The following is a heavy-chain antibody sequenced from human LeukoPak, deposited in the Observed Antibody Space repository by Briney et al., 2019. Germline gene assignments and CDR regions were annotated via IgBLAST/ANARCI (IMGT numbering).Heavy chain of an antibody. D-gene: IGHD3-3*01. Sequence: GASVNVSCKASGYTFTSYDISWVRQATGQGLEWMGGIIPIFGTANYAQKFQGRVTITADESTSTAYMELSSLRSEDTAVYYCARVFGSGSWGQGTLVTVSS. J-gene: IGHJ5*02. CDR3: ARVFGSGS. V-gene: IGHV1-69*13. CDR2: IIPIFGTA. CDR1: GYTFTSYD.